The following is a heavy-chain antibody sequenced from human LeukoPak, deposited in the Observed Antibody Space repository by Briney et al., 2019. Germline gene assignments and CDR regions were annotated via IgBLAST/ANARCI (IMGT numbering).Heavy chain of an antibody. CDR2: IYDSGST. CDR1: GGSISSYY. CDR3: ARVGGTNYYYYGMDV. V-gene: IGHV4-59*01. J-gene: IGHJ6*02. D-gene: IGHD1-1*01. Sequence: PSETLSLTCTVSGGSISSYYWSWTRQPPGKGLEWIGYIYDSGSTNYNPSLKSRVTISVDTSKNQFSLKLSSVTAADTAVYYCARVGGTNYYYYGMDVWGQGTTVTVSS.